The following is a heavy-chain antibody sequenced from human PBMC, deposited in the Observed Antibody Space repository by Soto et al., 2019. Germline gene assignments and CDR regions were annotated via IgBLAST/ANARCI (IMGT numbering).Heavy chain of an antibody. CDR2: ISYDGSNK. Sequence: GGSLRLSCAASGFTFSSYGMHWVRQAPGKGLEWVAVISYDGSNKYYADSVKGRFTISRDNSKNTLYLQMNSLRAEDTAVYYCATSTLDSGSYYYYYYGMDVWGQGTTVTVSS. D-gene: IGHD1-26*01. J-gene: IGHJ6*02. CDR1: GFTFSSYG. CDR3: ATSTLDSGSYYYYYYGMDV. V-gene: IGHV3-30*03.